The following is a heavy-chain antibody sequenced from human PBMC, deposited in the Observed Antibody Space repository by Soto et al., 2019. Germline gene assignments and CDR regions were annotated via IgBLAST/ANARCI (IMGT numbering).Heavy chain of an antibody. D-gene: IGHD3-16*01. V-gene: IGHV3-33*01. J-gene: IGHJ6*02. CDR1: GFHFSRHG. Sequence: QVQLVESGGGVVQPGRSLRLSCAASGFHFSRHGVHWVRQAPGRGLEWVAVIWSDGSKEYYADSVKGRFTISRDNSKNTVSPQMNSLRSEDTAIYYCASNQVWPGNGREVWCQGTTVTVSS. CDR3: ASNQVWPGNGREV. CDR2: IWSDGSKE.